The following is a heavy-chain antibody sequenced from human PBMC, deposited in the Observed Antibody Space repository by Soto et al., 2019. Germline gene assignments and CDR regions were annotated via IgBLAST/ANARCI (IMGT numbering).Heavy chain of an antibody. CDR3: VRDGTKTLRDWFDP. CDR1: GASISGFY. CDR2: IYATGTT. V-gene: IGHV4-4*07. Sequence: SETLSLTSTVSGASISGFYWSWIRKSAGKGLEWIGRIYATGTTDYNPSLKSRVMMSVDTSKKQFSLKLRSVTAADTAVYYCVRDGTKTLRDWFDPWGQGISVTVSS. J-gene: IGHJ5*02. D-gene: IGHD1-1*01.